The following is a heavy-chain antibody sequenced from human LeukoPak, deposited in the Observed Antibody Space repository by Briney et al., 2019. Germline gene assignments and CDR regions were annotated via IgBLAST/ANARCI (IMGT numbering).Heavy chain of an antibody. CDR3: VTERCGGDCYPRAYYYFGMDV. Sequence: GGSLRLSCAASGFSFRSFAMTWVRQAPGKGLEWVSAISSSGGSTYYADSVKGQFTISRDNSKSTLYLQMNGLRAEDTAVYYCVTERCGGDCYPRAYYYFGMDVWGQGTTVTVSS. D-gene: IGHD2-21*02. J-gene: IGHJ6*02. V-gene: IGHV3-23*01. CDR1: GFSFRSFA. CDR2: ISSSGGST.